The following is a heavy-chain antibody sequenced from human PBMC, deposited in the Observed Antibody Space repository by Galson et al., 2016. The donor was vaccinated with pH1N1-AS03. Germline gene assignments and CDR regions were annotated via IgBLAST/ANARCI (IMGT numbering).Heavy chain of an antibody. CDR3: ARDLRSDFGNSFKAGGQFGRY. D-gene: IGHD3-10*01. Sequence: SVKVSCKASGYTFTNFGINWVRQAPGQGLEWLGWISAYSGNTDYVQSLQGRVTMTTDPSTSTPYMELTSLTSDDTAIYYCARDLRSDFGNSFKAGGQFGRYWGHGTLVTVSS. CDR1: GYTFTNFG. CDR2: ISAYSGNT. J-gene: IGHJ4*01. V-gene: IGHV1-18*01.